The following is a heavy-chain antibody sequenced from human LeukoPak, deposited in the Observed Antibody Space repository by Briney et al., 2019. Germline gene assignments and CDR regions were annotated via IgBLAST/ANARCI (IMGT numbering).Heavy chain of an antibody. V-gene: IGHV4-61*02. CDR2: IYTSGST. D-gene: IGHD3-22*01. CDR1: GGSISSGSYY. CDR3: ARASYSYDINGWVPFDY. Sequence: SETLSLTCTVSGGSISSGSYYWSWIRQPAGKGLEWIGRIYTSGSTNYNPSLKSRVTISVDTSKNQFSLRLSSVTAADTAVYYCARASYSYDINGWVPFDYWGQGTLVTVSS. J-gene: IGHJ4*02.